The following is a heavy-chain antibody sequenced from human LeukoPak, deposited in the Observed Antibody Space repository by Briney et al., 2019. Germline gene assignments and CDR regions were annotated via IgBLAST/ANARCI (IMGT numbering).Heavy chain of an antibody. CDR2: IYTSGST. CDR3: ARAPMAITTSAFPGAFDF. CDR1: GGSISSYY. D-gene: IGHD5-12*01. V-gene: IGHV4-4*07. Sequence: PSETLSHTCTVSGGSISSYYWSWIRQPAGKGLEWIGRIYTSGSTNYNPSLKSRVTMSVDTSKNQFSLKLSSVTAADTAVYYCARAPMAITTSAFPGAFDFWGQGTMVTVSS. J-gene: IGHJ3*01.